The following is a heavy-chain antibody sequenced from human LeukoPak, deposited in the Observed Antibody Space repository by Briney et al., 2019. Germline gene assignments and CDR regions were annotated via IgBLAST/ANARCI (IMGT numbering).Heavy chain of an antibody. Sequence: PSETLSLTCTVSGGSIRSSTYYWGWVRQPPGKGLEYVGSIYYSGTTSYNPSLKSRLTISVDTSKNQFSLKLSSVTAADTAVYYCARGRNIAVLRGAFGYWGQGTLVTVSS. J-gene: IGHJ4*02. V-gene: IGHV4-39*01. CDR2: IYYSGTT. D-gene: IGHD6-19*01. CDR1: GGSIRSSTYY. CDR3: ARGRNIAVLRGAFGY.